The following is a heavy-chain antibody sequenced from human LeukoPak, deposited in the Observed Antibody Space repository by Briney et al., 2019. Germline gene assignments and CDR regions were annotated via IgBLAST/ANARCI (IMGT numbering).Heavy chain of an antibody. CDR3: ARKVAFDI. CDR2: ISWNSGSI. J-gene: IGHJ3*02. Sequence: GGSLRLSCAASGFTFDDYAMHWVRQAPGKGLEWVSGISWNSGSIGYADSVKGRFTISRDNAKNSLYLQMNSLRVEDTAVYYCARKVAFDIWGQGTMVTVSS. V-gene: IGHV3-9*01. CDR1: GFTFDDYA.